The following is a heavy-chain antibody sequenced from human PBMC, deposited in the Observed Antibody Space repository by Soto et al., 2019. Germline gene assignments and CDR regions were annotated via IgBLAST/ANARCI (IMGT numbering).Heavy chain of an antibody. CDR3: ARSLLLGAYYYYVMDL. V-gene: IGHV3-30-3*01. Sequence: GGSLRLSCAASGFTFSSYAMHWVRQAPGKGLEWVAVISYGGSNKYYADSVKGRFTISRDNSKNTLYLQMNSLRAEDTAVYYFARSLLLGAYYYYVMDLWGQGTTVTASS. CDR1: GFTFSSYA. D-gene: IGHD2-15*01. CDR2: ISYGGSNK. J-gene: IGHJ6*02.